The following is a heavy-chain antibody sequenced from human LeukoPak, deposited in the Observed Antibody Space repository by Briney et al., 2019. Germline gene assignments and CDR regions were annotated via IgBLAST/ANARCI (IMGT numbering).Heavy chain of an antibody. Sequence: GGSLRLSCAASGFTFSSYAMSWVRQAPGKGLEWVSGVRDSGGSTYYADYVKGRFTISRDNSKSTLYLQMNSLRAEDTALYYCAKEVLGGSYSSIDYWGQGTRVTVSS. CDR2: VRDSGGST. CDR3: AKEVLGGSYSSIDY. CDR1: GFTFSSYA. D-gene: IGHD1-26*01. V-gene: IGHV3-23*01. J-gene: IGHJ4*02.